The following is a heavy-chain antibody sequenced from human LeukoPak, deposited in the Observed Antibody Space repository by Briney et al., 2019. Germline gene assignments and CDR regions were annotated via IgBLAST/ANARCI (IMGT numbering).Heavy chain of an antibody. CDR1: GFTVSSNY. Sequence: PGGSLRLSCAASGFTVSSNYMSWVRQAPGKGLGWVSVIYSGGSTYYADSVKGRFTISRDYSKNTLYLQMNSLRAEDTAVYYCARGYSSSWVFDYWGQGTLVTVSS. J-gene: IGHJ4*02. CDR3: ARGYSSSWVFDY. D-gene: IGHD6-13*01. CDR2: IYSGGST. V-gene: IGHV3-53*01.